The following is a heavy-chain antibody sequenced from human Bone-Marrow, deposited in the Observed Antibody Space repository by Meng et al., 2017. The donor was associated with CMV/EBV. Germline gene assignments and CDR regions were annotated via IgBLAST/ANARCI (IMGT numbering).Heavy chain of an antibody. J-gene: IGHJ4*02. V-gene: IGHV1-69*10. D-gene: IGHD2-8*01. CDR2: IISILGII. CDR3: ARGLDLRVLAY. CDR1: GDTFSSSA. Sequence: CMASGDTFSSSAFSWVRQAPGKGLEWMGGIISILGIINYEQKFQGRVTITADKSTSTAYMELSSLTSEDTAMYYCARGLDLRVLAYWGQGTLVTVSS.